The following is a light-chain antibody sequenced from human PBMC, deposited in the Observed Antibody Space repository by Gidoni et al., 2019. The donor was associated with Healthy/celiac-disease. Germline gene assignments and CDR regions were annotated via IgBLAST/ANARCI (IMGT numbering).Light chain of an antibody. CDR3: HQYFGTPLT. CDR1: QSVLYSSNNKNY. CDR2: WAS. J-gene: IGKJ4*01. V-gene: IGKV4-1*01. Sequence: DIVMTQSPDSLAVSLGERATINCKPSQSVLYSSNNKNYLAWYQQKPGQPPKLLIYWASTRESGVPDRFSGSGSGTDFTLTISSLQTEDVAVYYCHQYFGTPLTFGGGTKVEIK.